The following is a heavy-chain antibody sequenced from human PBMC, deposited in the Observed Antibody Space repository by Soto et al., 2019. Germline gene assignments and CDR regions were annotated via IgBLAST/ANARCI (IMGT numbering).Heavy chain of an antibody. Sequence: ETLSLTCTVSGGSVSSSSYFWSWIRQPPGKGLEWIGYVYDSGSTNYNPSLKSRVTISVDTSKNQFSLKLSSVTAADTAVYYCARAPHSSSSKRRYYYYFGLDVCGQGPKVTVAS. CDR3: ARAPHSSSSKRRYYYYFGLDV. CDR2: VYDSGST. V-gene: IGHV4-61*01. CDR1: GGSVSSSSYF. D-gene: IGHD6-6*01. J-gene: IGHJ6*02.